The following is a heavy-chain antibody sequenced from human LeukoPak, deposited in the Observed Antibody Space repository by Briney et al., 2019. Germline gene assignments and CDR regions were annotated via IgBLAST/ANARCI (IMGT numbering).Heavy chain of an antibody. CDR1: GRSFSGYY. CDR2: VNHSGRT. V-gene: IGHV4-34*01. CDR3: ARGIRGVIITTNYYNMDV. D-gene: IGHD3-10*01. Sequence: SETLSLTCAVYGRSFSGYYWSWVRQPPGKGLEWMGEVNHSGRTSYNPSLKSRVTISADTSKNQCSLRMTSLTAADTAVYYCARGIRGVIITTNYYNMDVWGPGTTVTVSS. J-gene: IGHJ6*03.